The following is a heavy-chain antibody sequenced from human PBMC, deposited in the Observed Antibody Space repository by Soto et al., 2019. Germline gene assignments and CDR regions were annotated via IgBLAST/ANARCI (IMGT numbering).Heavy chain of an antibody. CDR2: IYYSGST. D-gene: IGHD3-10*01. CDR1: GGSVSSGSYY. J-gene: IGHJ5*02. Sequence: ASETLSLTCTVSGGSVSSGSYYWSWIRQPPGKGLEWIGYIYYSGSTNYNPSLKSRVTISVDTSKNQFSLKLSSVTAADTAVYYCASYYRGPSNWFDPWGQGTLVTVSS. V-gene: IGHV4-61*01. CDR3: ASYYRGPSNWFDP.